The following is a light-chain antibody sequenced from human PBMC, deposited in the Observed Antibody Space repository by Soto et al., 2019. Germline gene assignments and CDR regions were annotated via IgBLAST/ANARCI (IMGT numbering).Light chain of an antibody. J-gene: IGKJ5*01. CDR2: DAS. CDR3: QQNNKWPLNS. Sequence: EILMTQSPATLSVSTGERATLSCRASQSVGTKLAWYQQKPGQGPRLLIYDASLRATGIPDRFSGSGSGTAFTLPISSFQSEEFALYHYQQNNKWPLNSFGQGTQRDI. CDR1: QSVGTK. V-gene: IGKV3-15*01.